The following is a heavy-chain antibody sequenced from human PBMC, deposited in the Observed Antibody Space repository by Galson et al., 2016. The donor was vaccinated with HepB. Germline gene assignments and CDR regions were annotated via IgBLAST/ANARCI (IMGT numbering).Heavy chain of an antibody. V-gene: IGHV4-59*01. Sequence: SETLSLTCVVSGDPIISDYWTWIRQPPGKALEWIGNIYYSGSTSYSPSLKSRVTISLDTFKNQFSLSLSSVTASDTAVYYCARSQWQLWFGENSDPPTTFDVLGQGKMVTVSS. CDR3: ARSQWQLWFGENSDPPTTFDV. J-gene: IGHJ3*01. CDR2: IYYSGST. CDR1: GDPIISDY. D-gene: IGHD3-10*01.